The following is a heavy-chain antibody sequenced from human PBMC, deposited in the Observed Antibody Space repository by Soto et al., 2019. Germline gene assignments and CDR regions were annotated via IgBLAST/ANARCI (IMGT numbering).Heavy chain of an antibody. CDR3: ARRRGDYFDY. CDR2: IYYSGST. J-gene: IGHJ4*02. CDR1: GGSISSTGYY. Sequence: QLQLLGSGPGLVKPSETLSLTCTVSGGSISSTGYYWGWIRQPPGKGLEWIGNIYYSGSTYYNPSLKIRVTISVDTSKNPFSLKLSSVTAADTAVYLCARRRGDYFDYWGQGTLVTVSS. V-gene: IGHV4-39*01.